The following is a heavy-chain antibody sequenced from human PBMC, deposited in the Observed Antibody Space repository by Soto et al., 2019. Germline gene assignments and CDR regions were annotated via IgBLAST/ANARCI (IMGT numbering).Heavy chain of an antibody. CDR2: ISGTGGST. D-gene: IGHD2-2*01. CDR3: ATRVVPAAKGGFDY. J-gene: IGHJ4*02. V-gene: IGHV3-23*01. Sequence: GGSLRLSCAASGLTFSSYAMSWVRQAPGKGLEWVSAISGTGGSTDYIDPVRGRFTTSRDNSKNTLYLQMNSLRAEDTAIYYCATRVVPAAKGGFDYWGQGSLVTVSS. CDR1: GLTFSSYA.